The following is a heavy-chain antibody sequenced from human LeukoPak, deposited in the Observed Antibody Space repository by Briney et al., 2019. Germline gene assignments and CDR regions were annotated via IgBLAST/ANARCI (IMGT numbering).Heavy chain of an antibody. V-gene: IGHV1-2*02. CDR3: ARRLGDTSLYNYGLSHDP. J-gene: IGHJ5*02. Sequence: ASVTVSCKASGYTFTDHYMHWVRQAPGQGLEGMGWINPNNGGTTYAKTFQGRVTMTRDTSLSTAYMELTRLTSDDTAVYYCARRLGDTSLYNYGLSHDPWGQGTLVTVSS. CDR2: INPNNGGT. D-gene: IGHD4-17*01. CDR1: GYTFTDHY.